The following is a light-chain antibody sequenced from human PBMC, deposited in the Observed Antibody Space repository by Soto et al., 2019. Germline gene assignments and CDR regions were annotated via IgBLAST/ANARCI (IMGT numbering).Light chain of an antibody. CDR2: SAS. J-gene: IGKJ5*01. Sequence: DIQMTQSPSSLSASVGDRVTITCRASQSISSYLNWYQQKPGKAPKLLIYSASSLQSGVPSRFSGSGSGTDCTLTISSLQPEDFATYYCQQRYTTLTFGQGTRLEIK. CDR3: QQRYTTLT. CDR1: QSISSY. V-gene: IGKV1-39*01.